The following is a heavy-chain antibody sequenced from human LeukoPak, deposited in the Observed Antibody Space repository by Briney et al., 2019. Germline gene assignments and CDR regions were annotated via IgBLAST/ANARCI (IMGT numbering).Heavy chain of an antibody. CDR2: IYYSGST. D-gene: IGHD4-17*01. Sequence: SPTLSLTCTVSGGSISSGDYYWSWIRQPPGKGLAWIGYIYYSGSTYYNPSLKSRVTISVDTSKNQFSLKLSSVTAADTAVYYCARSLYGDYGYFQHWGQGTLVTVSS. CDR1: GGSISSGDYY. V-gene: IGHV4-30-4*01. CDR3: ARSLYGDYGYFQH. J-gene: IGHJ1*01.